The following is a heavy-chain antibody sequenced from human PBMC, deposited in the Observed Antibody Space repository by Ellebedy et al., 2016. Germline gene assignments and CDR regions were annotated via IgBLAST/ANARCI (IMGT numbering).Heavy chain of an antibody. CDR3: AREHYYDSMGAFDT. CDR2: ISGSGGST. V-gene: IGHV3-23*01. J-gene: IGHJ3*02. CDR1: GFTFSSYA. Sequence: GGSLRLSCAASGFTFSSYAMSWVRQAPGKGLEWVSAISGSGGSTYYADSVKGRFTISRDNSKNTLYLQMNSLRAEDTAVYFCAREHYYDSMGAFDTWGQGTMVTVSS. D-gene: IGHD3-22*01.